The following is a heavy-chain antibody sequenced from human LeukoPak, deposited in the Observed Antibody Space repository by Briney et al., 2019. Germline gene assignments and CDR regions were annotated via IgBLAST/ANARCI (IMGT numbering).Heavy chain of an antibody. Sequence: GGSLRLSCAASGFTVSSNYMSWVRQAPGKGLEWVSVIYSGGTTNYADSVKGRFTISRDKSKDTLYLQMNSLRAEDTAVYYCARGNYGGNSAIDYWGQGTLVSVSS. J-gene: IGHJ4*02. CDR1: GFTVSSNY. D-gene: IGHD4-23*01. CDR3: ARGNYGGNSAIDY. V-gene: IGHV3-66*01. CDR2: IYSGGTT.